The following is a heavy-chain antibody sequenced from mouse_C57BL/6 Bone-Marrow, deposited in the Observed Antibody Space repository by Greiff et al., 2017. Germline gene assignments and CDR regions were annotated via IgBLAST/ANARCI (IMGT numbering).Heavy chain of an antibody. CDR3: ASLRLYAMDY. V-gene: IGHV5-12*01. D-gene: IGHD1-1*01. CDR1: GFTFSDYY. CDR2: ISNGGGST. J-gene: IGHJ4*01. Sequence: DVKLVESGGGLVQPGGSLKLSCAASGFTFSDYYMYWVRQTPEKRLEWVAYISNGGGSTYYPDTVKGRFTISRDNAKNTLYLQMSRLKSEDTAMYYCASLRLYAMDYWGQGTSVTVSS.